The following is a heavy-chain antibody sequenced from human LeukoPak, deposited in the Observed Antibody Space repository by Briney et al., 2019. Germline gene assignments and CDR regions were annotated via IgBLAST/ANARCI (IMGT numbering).Heavy chain of an antibody. D-gene: IGHD3-16*02. J-gene: IGHJ5*02. CDR3: SRAQNVGGSYRYPP. V-gene: IGHV3-7*01. Sequence: GGSLRLSCAASGFTFSSYWMSWVRQAPGKGLEWVANIKQDGSEKYYVDSVKGRFTISRDNAKNSLYLQMNSLRAEDTAVYYCSRAQNVGGSYRYPPGGQGTLVTVSA. CDR1: GFTFSSYW. CDR2: IKQDGSEK.